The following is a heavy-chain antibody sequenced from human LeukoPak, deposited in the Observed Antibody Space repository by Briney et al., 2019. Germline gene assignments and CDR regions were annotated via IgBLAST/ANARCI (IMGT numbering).Heavy chain of an antibody. J-gene: IGHJ4*02. V-gene: IGHV4-39*01. Sequence: SETLSLTCTVSGGSISSRTYFWGWIRQPPGKGLEWIGRGSTYHNPSLKSRVTISVETPKNQFSLKLNSVTAADTAVYYCAKTYYYDSSGSSFDYWGQGALVTVSS. CDR2: GST. CDR1: GGSISSRTYF. CDR3: AKTYYYDSSGSSFDY. D-gene: IGHD3-22*01.